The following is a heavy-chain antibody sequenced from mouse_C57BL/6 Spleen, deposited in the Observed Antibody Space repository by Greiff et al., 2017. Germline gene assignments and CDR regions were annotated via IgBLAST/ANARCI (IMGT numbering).Heavy chain of an antibody. Sequence: VQLMESGPGLVQPSQSLSITCTASGFSLTSYGVHWVRQSPGKGLEWLGVIWSGGSTDYNAAFISRLSIRKDNSKSQVFFKVNSLQADDTAIYYCGRKRVCYYAMDYWGQGTSVTVSS. CDR2: IWSGGST. J-gene: IGHJ4*01. CDR3: GRKRVCYYAMDY. CDR1: GFSLTSYG. V-gene: IGHV2-2*01.